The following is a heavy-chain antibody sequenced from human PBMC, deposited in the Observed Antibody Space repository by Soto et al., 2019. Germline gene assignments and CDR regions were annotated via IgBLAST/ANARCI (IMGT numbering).Heavy chain of an antibody. Sequence: GXSVKXSCKASGFTFPSSAVQWVRQARGQRLEWIXWIVVXSGNTNYAQKXXERVTFTXXMSKSTVYMELSSMKSEDTAVYYCAADDMTTFIWGQGTLVTVSS. J-gene: IGHJ4*02. CDR1: GFTFPSSA. V-gene: IGHV1-58*01. CDR3: AADDMTTFI. CDR2: IVVXSGNT. D-gene: IGHD1-1*01.